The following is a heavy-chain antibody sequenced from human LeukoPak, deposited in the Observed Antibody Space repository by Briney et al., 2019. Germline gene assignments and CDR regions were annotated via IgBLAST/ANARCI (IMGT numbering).Heavy chain of an antibody. CDR1: GFKFEDYA. J-gene: IGHJ3*01. V-gene: IGHV3-9*01. D-gene: IGHD1-1*01. CDR3: VKDKGVEMARRRGNSLDV. Sequence: GRSLRLSCVGSGFKFEDYAMHWIRQAPGKGLEGVSGINWSSGSVEYAVSVKGRFTISRDNAMNSLYLQMTSLRSEDTALYYCVKDKGVEMARRRGNSLDVWGPGTTVTVSS. CDR2: INWSSGSV.